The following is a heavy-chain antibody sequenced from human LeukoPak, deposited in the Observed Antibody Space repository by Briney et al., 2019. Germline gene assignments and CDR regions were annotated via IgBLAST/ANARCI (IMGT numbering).Heavy chain of an antibody. Sequence: GGSLRLSCAASEFTFSNYLMHWVRQAPGKGLEWVAVISYDGSSKYYADSVKGRFTISRDNSKNTLYLQMNSLKTEDTAVYYCTTRTISYGSGSFSTFPRDYWGQGTLVTVSS. CDR3: TTRTISYGSGSFSTFPRDY. V-gene: IGHV3-30*04. CDR1: EFTFSNYL. D-gene: IGHD3-10*01. CDR2: ISYDGSSK. J-gene: IGHJ4*02.